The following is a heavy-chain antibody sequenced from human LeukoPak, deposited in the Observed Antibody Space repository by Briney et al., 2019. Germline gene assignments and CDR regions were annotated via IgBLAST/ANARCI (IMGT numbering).Heavy chain of an antibody. V-gene: IGHV4-59*11. Sequence: PSETLSLICTLSGRSISSHYWSWIRHPPGKGLEWIGYIYYSGSTKFNPSLKSRVTISVDTSKNQFSLKLSSVNAADTAVYYCARGGGVRYYYSTGYLCYFGYWGPGTLVSVSS. CDR1: GRSISSHY. CDR2: IYYSGST. J-gene: IGHJ4*02. D-gene: IGHD3-22*01. CDR3: ARGGGVRYYYSTGYLCYFGY.